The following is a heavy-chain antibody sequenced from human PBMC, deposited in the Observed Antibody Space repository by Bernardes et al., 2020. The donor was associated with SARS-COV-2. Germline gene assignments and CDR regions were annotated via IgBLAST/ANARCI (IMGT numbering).Heavy chain of an antibody. V-gene: IGHV4-34*01. CDR2: INGYGDT. D-gene: IGHD3-3*01. CDR1: GESFRSSY. Sequence: SETLSLTCGVSGESFRSSYWGWIRQPPGKGLEWIGEINGYGDTHYNPSLESRVTVSRDNAKNSLFLQMNSLRDEDTAIYYCARDPVSEYDFRSGSQFGGDFWGQGTPVAVSS. CDR3: ARDPVSEYDFRSGSQFGGDF. J-gene: IGHJ4*02.